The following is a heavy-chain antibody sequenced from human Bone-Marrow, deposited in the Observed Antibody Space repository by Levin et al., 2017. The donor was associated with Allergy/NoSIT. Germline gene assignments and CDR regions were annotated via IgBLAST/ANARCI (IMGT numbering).Heavy chain of an antibody. V-gene: IGHV3-30*04. CDR2: ISYDGSNK. CDR3: ARDTETSYYYDSSGSHDAFDI. D-gene: IGHD3-22*01. Sequence: GGSLRLSCAASGFTFSSYAMHWVRQAPGKGLEWVAVISYDGSNKYYADSVKGRFTISRDNSKNTLYLQMNSLRAEDTAVYYCARDTETSYYYDSSGSHDAFDIWGQGTMVTVSS. CDR1: GFTFSSYA. J-gene: IGHJ3*02.